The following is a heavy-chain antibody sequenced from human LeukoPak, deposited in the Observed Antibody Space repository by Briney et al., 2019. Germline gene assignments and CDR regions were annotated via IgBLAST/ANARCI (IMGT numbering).Heavy chain of an antibody. J-gene: IGHJ6*02. D-gene: IGHD2-2*02. CDR3: AISMCSSTSCYMGGMDV. V-gene: IGHV3-74*01. CDR2: ST. Sequence: STTYADSVKGRFTISRDNAENTLYLQMSSLRAEDTAVYYCAISMCSSTSCYMGGMDVWGQGTTVTVSS.